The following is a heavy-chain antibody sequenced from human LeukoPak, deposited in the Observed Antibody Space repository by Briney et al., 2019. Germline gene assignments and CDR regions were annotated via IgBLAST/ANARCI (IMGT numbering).Heavy chain of an antibody. J-gene: IGHJ4*02. CDR2: ISTTGGST. V-gene: IGHV3-23*01. CDR3: AKDWTTVVTPKGYYFDS. D-gene: IGHD4-23*01. CDR1: GFSFNNYA. Sequence: PGGSLRLSCAASGFSFNNYAMSWVRQAPGKGLAWVSAISTTGGSTYYADSVKGRFTISRANSKNTLSLQMDSLRVEDTAVYYCAKDWTTVVTPKGYYFDSWGQGTLVTVSS.